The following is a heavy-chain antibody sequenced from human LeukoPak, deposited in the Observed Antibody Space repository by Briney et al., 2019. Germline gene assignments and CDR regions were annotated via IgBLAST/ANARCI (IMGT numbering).Heavy chain of an antibody. J-gene: IGHJ4*02. CDR2: IFHSGNT. V-gene: IGHV4-59*08. Sequence: PPVTLSLTCIVSGDSISSYYWSWIRQPPGKGLEWIGYIFHSGNTNYNPSLKSRVTMSIDTSKNQFSLRLSSVTAADTAVYYCARQPYTIGAYYFDYWGPGTLVSV. CDR1: GDSISSYY. D-gene: IGHD1-26*01. CDR3: ARQPYTIGAYYFDY.